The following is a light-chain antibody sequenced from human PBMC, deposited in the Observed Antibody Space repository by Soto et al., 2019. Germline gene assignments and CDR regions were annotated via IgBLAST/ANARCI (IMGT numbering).Light chain of an antibody. J-gene: IGKJ1*01. V-gene: IGKV1-5*01. CDR3: LHYNSYWM. CDR2: DAF. CDR1: ESISNW. Sequence: DIQLTQSPSTLSASVGDRVTITCRASESISNWLAWYQQKPGKAPKLLIYDAFSLESGVPSRFTGSVSGTEFTLTISSLQPEDFATYYCLHYNSYWMFGQGTKVEV.